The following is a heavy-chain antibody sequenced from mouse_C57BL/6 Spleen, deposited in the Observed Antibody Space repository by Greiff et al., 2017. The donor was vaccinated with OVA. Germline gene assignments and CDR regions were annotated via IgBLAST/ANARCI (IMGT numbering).Heavy chain of an antibody. Sequence: VQLQQSGPELVKPGASVKMSCKASGYTFTDYNMHWVKQSHGKSLEWIGYINPNNGGTSYNQKFKGKATLTVNKSSSTAYMELRSLTSEDSAVYYCVCLYDYDGYWGQGTTLTVSS. CDR3: VCLYDYDGY. D-gene: IGHD2-4*01. CDR1: GYTFTDYN. V-gene: IGHV1-22*01. CDR2: INPNNGGT. J-gene: IGHJ2*01.